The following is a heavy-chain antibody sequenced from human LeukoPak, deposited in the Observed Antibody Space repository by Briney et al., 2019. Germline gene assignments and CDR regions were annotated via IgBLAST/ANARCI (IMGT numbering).Heavy chain of an antibody. V-gene: IGHV4-4*09. CDR2: IYTSGST. D-gene: IGHD2-2*01. CDR3: ARHRSYCSSTSCSYYYYYYMDV. J-gene: IGHJ6*03. CDR1: GGSISSYY. Sequence: PSETLSLTCTVSGGSISSYYWSWIRQPPGKGLEWIGYIYTSGSTNYNPSLKSRVTISVDTSKNQFSLKLSSVTAADTAVYYCARHRSYCSSTSCSYYYYYYMDVWGKGTTVTVSS.